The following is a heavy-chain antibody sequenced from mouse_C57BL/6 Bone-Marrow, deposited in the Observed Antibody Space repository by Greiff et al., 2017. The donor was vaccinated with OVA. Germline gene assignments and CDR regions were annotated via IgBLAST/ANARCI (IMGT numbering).Heavy chain of an antibody. Sequence: QVQLQQPGAELVKPGASVKLSCKASGYTFTSYWMHWVKQRPGQGLEWIGMIHPNSGSTNYNEKFKGKATLTVDKSSSTAYMQLSSLTSEDSAVYYCGREETSYFDYWGQGTTLTVSS. J-gene: IGHJ2*01. V-gene: IGHV1-64*01. CDR1: GYTFTSYW. CDR2: IHPNSGST. CDR3: GREETSYFDY.